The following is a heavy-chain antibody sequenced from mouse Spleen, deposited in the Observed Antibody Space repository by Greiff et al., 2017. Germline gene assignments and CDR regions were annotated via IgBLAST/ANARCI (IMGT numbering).Heavy chain of an antibody. D-gene: IGHD1-1*01. CDR1: GYTFTSYW. Sequence: VQLQQPGAELVKPGASVKLSCKASGYTFTSYWMHWVKQRPGQGLEWIGMIHPNSGSTNYNEKFKSKATLTVDKSSSTAYMQLSSLTSEDSAVYYCARSRGSSRGYYFDYWGQGTTLTVSS. V-gene: IGHV1-64*01. CDR3: ARSRGSSRGYYFDY. J-gene: IGHJ2*01. CDR2: IHPNSGST.